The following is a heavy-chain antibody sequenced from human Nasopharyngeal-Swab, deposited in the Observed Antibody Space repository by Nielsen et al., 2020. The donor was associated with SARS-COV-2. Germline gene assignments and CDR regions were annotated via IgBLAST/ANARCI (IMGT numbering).Heavy chain of an antibody. V-gene: IGHV3-30*18. CDR1: GFTFSSYG. J-gene: IGHJ3*02. CDR3: AKVSGYSSGWYTPAGAFDI. D-gene: IGHD6-19*01. CDR2: ISYDGSNK. Sequence: GGSLRLSCAASGFTFSSYGMHWVRQAPGKGLEWVAVISYDGSNKYYADSVKGRFTISRDNSKNTLYPQMNSLRAEDTAVYYCAKVSGYSSGWYTPAGAFDIWGQGTMVTVSS.